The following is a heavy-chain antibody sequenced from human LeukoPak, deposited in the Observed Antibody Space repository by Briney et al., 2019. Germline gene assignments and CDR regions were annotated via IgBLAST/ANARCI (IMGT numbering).Heavy chain of an antibody. CDR1: GGSFSGYY. CDR3: ARGQSNDYYDSSGYSTVGAFDI. CDR2: INHSGST. V-gene: IGHV4-34*01. J-gene: IGHJ3*02. Sequence: SETLSLTCAVYGGSFSGYYWSWIRQPPGKGLEWIGEINHSGSTNYNPSLKSRVTISVDTSKSQFSLKLSSVTAADTAVYYFARGQSNDYYDSSGYSTVGAFDIWGQGTMVTVSS. D-gene: IGHD3-22*01.